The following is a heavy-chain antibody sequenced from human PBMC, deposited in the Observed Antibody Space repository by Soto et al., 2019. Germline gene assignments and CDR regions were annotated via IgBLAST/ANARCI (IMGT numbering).Heavy chain of an antibody. CDR2: IIPILGIA. CDR1: GGTFSSYT. CDR3: ARGEYYYGSGSFFTG. D-gene: IGHD3-10*01. Sequence: QVQLVQSGAEVKKPGSSVKVSCKASGGTFSSYTISWVRQAPGQGLEWMGRIIPILGIANYAQKFQGRVTITADKSTSTAYMELSSLRSEDTAVYSCARGEYYYGSGSFFTGWGQGTLVTVSS. J-gene: IGHJ4*02. V-gene: IGHV1-69*02.